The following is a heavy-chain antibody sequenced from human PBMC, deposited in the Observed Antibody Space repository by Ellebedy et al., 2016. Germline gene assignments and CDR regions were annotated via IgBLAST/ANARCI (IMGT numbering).Heavy chain of an antibody. Sequence: SLKISCAASGFNFDDYAMHWVRQVSGKGLERVSSISWNGGNIEYADSVRGRFTISRDNAKKFLYLQMNSLRQEDSALYYCVKSRDGYISHFDNWGQGTLVTVSS. V-gene: IGHV3-9*01. J-gene: IGHJ4*02. CDR3: VKSRDGYISHFDN. D-gene: IGHD5-24*01. CDR2: ISWNGGNI. CDR1: GFNFDDYA.